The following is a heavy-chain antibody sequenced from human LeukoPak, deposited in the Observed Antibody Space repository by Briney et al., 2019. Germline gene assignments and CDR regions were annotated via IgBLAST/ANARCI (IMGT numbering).Heavy chain of an antibody. J-gene: IGHJ4*02. CDR2: INPNSGGT. Sequence: ASVKVSCKASGYTFTGYYMHWVRQAPGQGLEWMGWINPNSGGTNYAQKFQGRVTMTRDTSISTAYMELSRLRSDDTAVYYCARDKGGSGSYYAPFDYWGQGTLVTVSS. CDR1: GYTFTGYY. D-gene: IGHD1-26*01. CDR3: ARDKGGSGSYYAPFDY. V-gene: IGHV1-2*02.